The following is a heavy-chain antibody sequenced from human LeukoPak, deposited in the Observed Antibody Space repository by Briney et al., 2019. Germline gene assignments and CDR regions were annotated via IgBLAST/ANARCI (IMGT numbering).Heavy chain of an antibody. J-gene: IGHJ3*02. V-gene: IGHV1-8*01. CDR2: MNPNSGNT. Sequence: ASVKVSCKASGYTFTSYDINWVRQATGQGLEWMGWMNPNSGNTGYAQKSQGRVTMTRNTSISTAYMELSSLRSEDTAVYYCARTRVLEWLAFDIWGQGTMVTVSS. CDR3: ARTRVLEWLAFDI. D-gene: IGHD3-3*01. CDR1: GYTFTSYD.